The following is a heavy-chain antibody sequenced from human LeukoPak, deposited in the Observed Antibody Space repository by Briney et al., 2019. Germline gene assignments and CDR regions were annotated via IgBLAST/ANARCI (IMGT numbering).Heavy chain of an antibody. V-gene: IGHV3-23*01. CDR3: AKDLGYDSPFDY. J-gene: IGHJ4*02. Sequence: GGSLRLSCAASGFTLSSYAMSWVRHAPGKGLEWVSAISGSGGSTYYADSVKGRFTISRDNSKNTLYLQMNSLRAEDTAVYYCAKDLGYDSPFDYWGQGTLVTVSS. CDR1: GFTLSSYA. D-gene: IGHD3-22*01. CDR2: ISGSGGST.